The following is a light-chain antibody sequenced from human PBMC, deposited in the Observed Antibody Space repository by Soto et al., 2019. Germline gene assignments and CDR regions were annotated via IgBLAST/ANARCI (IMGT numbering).Light chain of an antibody. Sequence: QSALTQPASVSGSPGQSITISCTGTSSDVGGYNYVSWYQQHPGKAPKLMIYEVSNRPSGVSNRFSGSKSGNTASLTISGLQAEDVADYYCSSYTSSSVVFGGGTQLTVL. V-gene: IGLV2-14*01. CDR2: EVS. CDR1: SSDVGGYNY. CDR3: SSYTSSSVV. J-gene: IGLJ2*01.